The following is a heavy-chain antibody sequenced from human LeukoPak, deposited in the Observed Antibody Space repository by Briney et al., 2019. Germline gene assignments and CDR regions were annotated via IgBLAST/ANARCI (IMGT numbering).Heavy chain of an antibody. CDR2: IYYSGST. J-gene: IGHJ5*02. Sequence: SETLSLTCTVSGGSISSYYWSWIRQPPGKGLEWIGYIYYSGSTNYNPSLESRVTISVDTSKNQFSLKLSSVTAADTAVYYCARDRQGVTWGQGTLVTVSS. D-gene: IGHD3-16*01. CDR3: ARDRQGVT. V-gene: IGHV4-59*01. CDR1: GGSISSYY.